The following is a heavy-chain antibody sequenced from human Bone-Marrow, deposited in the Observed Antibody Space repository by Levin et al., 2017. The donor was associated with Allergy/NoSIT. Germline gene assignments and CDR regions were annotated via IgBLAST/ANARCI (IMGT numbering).Heavy chain of an antibody. Sequence: NPGGSLRLSCAASGFTFSDYYMSWIRQAPGKGLEWVSYISSSGSTIYYADSVKGRFTISRDNAKNSLYLQMNSLRAEDTAVYYCARVESSNPNKPFDYWGQGTLVTVSS. CDR1: GFTFSDYY. J-gene: IGHJ4*02. CDR3: ARVESSNPNKPFDY. D-gene: IGHD4-11*01. V-gene: IGHV3-11*01. CDR2: ISSSGSTI.